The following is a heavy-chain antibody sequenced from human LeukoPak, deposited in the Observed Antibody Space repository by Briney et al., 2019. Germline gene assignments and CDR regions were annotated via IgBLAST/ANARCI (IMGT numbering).Heavy chain of an antibody. D-gene: IGHD6-13*01. Sequence: SQTLSLTCAISGDSVSSNSAAWNWIRQSPSRGLEWLGRTYYRSKWYHDYAVSVKSRITINPDTSKNQFSLQLNSVTPEDTAVYYCARGSSSWYTRYYYYYMDVWGKGTTVTISS. CDR1: GDSVSSNSAA. V-gene: IGHV6-1*01. CDR2: TYYRSKWYH. J-gene: IGHJ6*03. CDR3: ARGSSSWYTRYYYYYMDV.